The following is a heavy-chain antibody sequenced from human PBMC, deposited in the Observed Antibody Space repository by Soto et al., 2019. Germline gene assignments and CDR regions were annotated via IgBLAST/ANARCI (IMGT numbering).Heavy chain of an antibody. CDR3: ARGLYCGGGCYSHFDY. CDR2: IIPIFGTT. Sequence: VQLVQSGAEVKKPGSSVKVSCKASGGTFSNYPFIWVRQAPGQGLDWMGGIIPIFGTTDYGQRFQGRVTITEYESPNTAYMELSSLRSDDTAVYYCARGLYCGGGCYSHFDYWGQGTLVTVSS. D-gene: IGHD2-21*02. V-gene: IGHV1-69*01. J-gene: IGHJ4*02. CDR1: GGTFSNYP.